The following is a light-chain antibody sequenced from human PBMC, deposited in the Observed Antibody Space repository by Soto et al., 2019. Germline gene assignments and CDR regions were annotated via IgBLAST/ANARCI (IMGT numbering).Light chain of an antibody. V-gene: IGLV2-14*01. CDR2: EVS. CDR3: LLYYAGVWI. CDR1: SSDVGGYNY. Sequence: QSALTQPASVSGSPGQSITISCTGTSSDVGGYNYVSWYQQHPGKAPKLMIYEVSNRPSGVSNRFSGSKSGNTASLTISGLQAEDEADYYCLLYYAGVWIFGGGTKLTVL. J-gene: IGLJ3*02.